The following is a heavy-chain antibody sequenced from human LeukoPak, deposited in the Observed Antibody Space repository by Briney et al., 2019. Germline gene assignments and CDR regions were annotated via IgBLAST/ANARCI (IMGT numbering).Heavy chain of an antibody. CDR3: ARRPINCIITNCYVDY. Sequence: ASVKVSCKASGYTFTNFYIHWVRQAPGQGLEWMGWMNPSSGDTSYAREFQDRVTMTRDTSLSTAYMELSRLRSGDTAVYFCARRPINCIITNCYVDYWGQGTLVTVSS. D-gene: IGHD2-2*01. V-gene: IGHV1-2*02. CDR2: MNPSSGDT. J-gene: IGHJ4*02. CDR1: GYTFTNFY.